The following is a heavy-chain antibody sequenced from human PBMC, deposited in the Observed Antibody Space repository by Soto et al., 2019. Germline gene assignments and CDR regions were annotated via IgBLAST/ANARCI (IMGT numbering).Heavy chain of an antibody. Sequence: QVQLVHSGAEVKKPGSSVKVSCKASGGTFSSYTISWVRQAPGQGLEWMGRIIPILGIANYAQKFQGRVTITADKSTSTAYMELSSLRSEDTAVYYCARSLCSGGSCYSNYYYYMDVWGKGTTVTVSS. J-gene: IGHJ6*03. CDR2: IIPILGIA. CDR1: GGTFSSYT. D-gene: IGHD2-15*01. CDR3: ARSLCSGGSCYSNYYYYMDV. V-gene: IGHV1-69*02.